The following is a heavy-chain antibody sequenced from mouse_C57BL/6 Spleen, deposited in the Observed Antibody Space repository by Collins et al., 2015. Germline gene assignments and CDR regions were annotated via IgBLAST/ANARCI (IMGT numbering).Heavy chain of an antibody. D-gene: IGHD2-1*01. CDR2: INSDGSAI. CDR3: MRYGNYWYFDV. Sequence: EVQLLETGGGLVQPGGSRGLSCEGSGFTFSGFWMSWVRQTLGKTLEWIGDINSDGSAINYAPSIKDRLTIFRDNDKSTLYLQMSNVRSEDTATYFCMRYGNYWYFDVWGAGTTVTVSS. J-gene: IGHJ1*01. V-gene: IGHV11-2*02. CDR1: GFTFSGFW.